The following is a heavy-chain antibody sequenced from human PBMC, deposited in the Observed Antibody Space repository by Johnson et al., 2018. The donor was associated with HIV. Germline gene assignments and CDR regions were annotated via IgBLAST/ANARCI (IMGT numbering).Heavy chain of an antibody. D-gene: IGHD3-22*01. V-gene: IGHV3-30*03. CDR2: ISYDEINK. CDR1: GFTFSMYA. CDR3: ARGRDSSGFNDAFDM. Sequence: QVQLVESGGGVVQPGRSLRLSCAASGFTFSMYAMHWVRQAPGKGLEWVAVISYDEINKDYADSVKGRFTISRDNSKNTLYLQMNSLGAGDTAVYYCARGRDSSGFNDAFDMWGQGTMVTVSS. J-gene: IGHJ3*02.